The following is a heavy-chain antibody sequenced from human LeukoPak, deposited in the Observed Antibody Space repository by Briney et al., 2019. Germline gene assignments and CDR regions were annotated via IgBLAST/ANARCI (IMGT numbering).Heavy chain of an antibody. CDR3: AKAKSRVANYGMDV. CDR1: GFTFSSYA. D-gene: IGHD5-12*01. J-gene: IGHJ6*02. V-gene: IGHV3-23*01. Sequence: GGSLRLSCAASGFTFSSYAMSWVRQAPGKGLEWVSAVSGSGGSTYYADSVKGRFTISRDNSKNTLYLQMNSLRAEDTAVYYCAKAKSRVANYGMDVWGQGTTVTVSS. CDR2: VSGSGGST.